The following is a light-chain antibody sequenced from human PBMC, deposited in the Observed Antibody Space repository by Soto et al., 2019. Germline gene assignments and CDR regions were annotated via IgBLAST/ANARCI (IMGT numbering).Light chain of an antibody. CDR2: GAS. Sequence: DIQMTQSPSSLSASVGDRVTITCRTSQSINTYLNWYQQKPGRAPKLLIYGASTLQSGVPLRFSGSGSGTDFTLTISRLQPEDFATYYCQESYSILWGTCGQGTKVEIK. CDR3: QESYSILWGT. J-gene: IGKJ1*01. CDR1: QSINTY. V-gene: IGKV1-39*01.